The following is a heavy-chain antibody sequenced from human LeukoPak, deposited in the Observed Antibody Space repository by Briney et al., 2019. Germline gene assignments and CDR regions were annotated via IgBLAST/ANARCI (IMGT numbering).Heavy chain of an antibody. CDR1: GGSISSGGYY. CDR2: IYYSGST. Sequence: SETLSLTCTVSGGSISSGGYYWSWIRQHPGKGLEWIGYIYYSGSTYYNPSLKSRVTISVDTSKNQFSLKVSSVTAADTAVYYCARAVVVAATVKWFDPWGQGTLVTVSS. V-gene: IGHV4-31*03. J-gene: IGHJ5*02. D-gene: IGHD2-15*01. CDR3: ARAVVVAATVKWFDP.